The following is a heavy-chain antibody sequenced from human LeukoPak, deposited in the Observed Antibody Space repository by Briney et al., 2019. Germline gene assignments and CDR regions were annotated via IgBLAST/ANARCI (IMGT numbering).Heavy chain of an antibody. J-gene: IGHJ4*02. D-gene: IGHD5/OR15-5a*01. V-gene: IGHV3-30*02. Sequence: GGSLRLSCAASRFTFSSFDMHWVRHAPGKGLEWLTFIRFDGSNKYYADSVKGRFTIPRDNSKNTLYLQMSSLRPEDTAVYYCARQIGVSIDYWGQGTLVTVSS. CDR3: ARQIGVSIDY. CDR2: IRFDGSNK. CDR1: RFTFSSFD.